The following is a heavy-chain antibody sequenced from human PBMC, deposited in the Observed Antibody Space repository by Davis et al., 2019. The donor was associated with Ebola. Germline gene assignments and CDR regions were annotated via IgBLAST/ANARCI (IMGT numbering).Heavy chain of an antibody. J-gene: IGHJ6*03. CDR3: ARDRRGCSSTSCSYYYYYMDV. CDR1: GFTFSSYW. D-gene: IGHD2-2*01. V-gene: IGHV3-7*03. Sequence: GESLKISCAASGFTFSSYWMSWVRQAPGKGLEWVANIKQDGSEKYYVDSVKGRFTISRDNAKNSLYLQMNSLRAEDTAVYYCARDRRGCSSTSCSYYYYYMDVWSKGTTVTVSS. CDR2: IKQDGSEK.